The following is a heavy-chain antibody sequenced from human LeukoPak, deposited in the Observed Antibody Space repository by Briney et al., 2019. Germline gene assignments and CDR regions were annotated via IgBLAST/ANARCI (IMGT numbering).Heavy chain of an antibody. Sequence: GGSLRLSCAASGFTFSSYAMHWVRQAPGKGLEWVAVISYDGSNKYYADSVKGRFTISRDNSKNTLYLQMNSLRAEDTAVYYCARGWGEGGQGTLVTVSS. V-gene: IGHV3-30-3*01. CDR1: GFTFSSYA. CDR2: ISYDGSNK. D-gene: IGHD3-10*01. J-gene: IGHJ4*02. CDR3: ARGWGE.